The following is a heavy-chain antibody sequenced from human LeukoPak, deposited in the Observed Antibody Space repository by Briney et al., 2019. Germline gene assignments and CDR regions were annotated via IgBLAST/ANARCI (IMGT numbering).Heavy chain of an antibody. CDR3: TRGAWSYESSYI. CDR1: GFIVSRSY. CDR2: IYSGGST. J-gene: IGHJ3*02. V-gene: IGHV3-53*01. D-gene: IGHD3-16*01. Sequence: GGSLRLSCAASGFIVSRSYMSWVRQAPGKGLEWVSVIYSGGSTYYADSVKGRFTISRDDSKNTVYLQMNSLRAEDTAAYYCTRGAWSYESSYILGQGTMVIVSS.